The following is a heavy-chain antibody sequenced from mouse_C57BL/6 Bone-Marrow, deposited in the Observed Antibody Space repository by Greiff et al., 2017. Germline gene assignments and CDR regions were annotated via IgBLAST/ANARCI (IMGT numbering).Heavy chain of an antibody. CDR3: AREDYGNYVAFFDY. Sequence: VKLVESGAELVKPGASVKLSCKASGYTFTSYWMHWVKQRPGQGLEWIGMIHPNSGSTNYNEKFKSKATLTVDKSSSTAYMQLSSLTSEDSAVYYCAREDYGNYVAFFDYWGQGTTLTVSS. J-gene: IGHJ2*01. V-gene: IGHV1-64*01. CDR1: GYTFTSYW. D-gene: IGHD2-1*01. CDR2: IHPNSGST.